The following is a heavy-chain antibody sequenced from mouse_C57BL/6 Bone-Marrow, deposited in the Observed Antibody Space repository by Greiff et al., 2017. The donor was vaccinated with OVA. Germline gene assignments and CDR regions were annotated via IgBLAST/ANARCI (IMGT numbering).Heavy chain of an antibody. Sequence: EVQRVESGGDLVKPGGSLKLSCAASGFTFSSYGMSWVRQTPDKRLEWVATISSGGSYTYYPDSVKGRFTISRDNAKNTLYLQMSSLKSEDTAMYYCARRDSKVYAMDYWGQGTSVTVSS. D-gene: IGHD2-5*01. V-gene: IGHV5-6*01. CDR1: GFTFSSYG. CDR2: ISSGGSYT. J-gene: IGHJ4*01. CDR3: ARRDSKVYAMDY.